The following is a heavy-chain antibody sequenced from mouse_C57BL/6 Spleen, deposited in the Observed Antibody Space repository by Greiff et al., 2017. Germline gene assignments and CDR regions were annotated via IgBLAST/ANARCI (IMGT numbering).Heavy chain of an antibody. CDR3: ARDYDYGDGYFDY. Sequence: EVQLQQSGPGLVKPSQSLSLTCSVTGYSITSGYYWNWIRQFPGNKLEWMGYISYDGSNNYNPSLKNRISITRDTSKNQFFLKLNSVTTEDTATYYCARDYDYGDGYFDYWGQGTTLTVSS. CDR2: ISYDGSN. CDR1: GYSITSGYY. J-gene: IGHJ2*01. V-gene: IGHV3-6*01. D-gene: IGHD2-4*01.